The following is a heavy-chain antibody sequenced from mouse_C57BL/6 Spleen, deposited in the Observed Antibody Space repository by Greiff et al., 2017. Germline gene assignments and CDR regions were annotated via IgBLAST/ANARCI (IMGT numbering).Heavy chain of an antibody. CDR1: GYTFTSYW. Sequence: VQLQQPGAELVRPGSSVKLSCKASGYTFTSYWMHWVKQTPIQGLEWIGNIDPSDSGTHSNQKFKGKATLTVDKSSSTAYMQLSSLTSEDSAVYYCARGDYVNYLFDDWGQGTTLTVSS. D-gene: IGHD2-1*01. CDR2: IDPSDSGT. V-gene: IGHV1-52*01. CDR3: ARGDYVNYLFDD. J-gene: IGHJ2*01.